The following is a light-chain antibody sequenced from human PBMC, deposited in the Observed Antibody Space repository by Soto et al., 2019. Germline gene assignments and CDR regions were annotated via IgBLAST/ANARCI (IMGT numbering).Light chain of an antibody. Sequence: EIVLTQSPATLSLSPGERVTLSCRASQSVSSYLAWYQQRPGQAPRILIYDASNTATGTPARFNGSGSGTEFTLAISNLQSEDLAVYYCQQYNSRPTFGQGTKVDIK. CDR3: QQYNSRPT. V-gene: IGKV3-11*01. CDR1: QSVSSY. CDR2: DAS. J-gene: IGKJ1*01.